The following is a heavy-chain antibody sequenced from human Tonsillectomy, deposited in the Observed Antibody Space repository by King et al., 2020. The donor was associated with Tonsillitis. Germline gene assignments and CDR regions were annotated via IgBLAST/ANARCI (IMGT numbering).Heavy chain of an antibody. J-gene: IGHJ2*01. CDR1: GGSFSSASYF. CDR3: ARHPEYSSGWKWYFDL. D-gene: IGHD6-19*01. V-gene: IGHV4-39*07. CDR2: IYYLGNT. Sequence: QLQESGPGLVKPSETLSLTCTVSGGSFSSASYFWGWIRQPPGKGLEWIGSIYYLGNTYYNPSLKSRVTISLDTSKNQLSLKLTSVTAADTAVYYCARHPEYSSGWKWYFDLWGRGTPVTVSS.